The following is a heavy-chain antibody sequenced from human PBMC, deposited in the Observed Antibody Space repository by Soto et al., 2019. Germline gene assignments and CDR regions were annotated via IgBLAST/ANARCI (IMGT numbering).Heavy chain of an antibody. CDR2: ISAYNGNT. D-gene: IGHD3-22*01. Sequence: GASVKVSCKASGYTFTSYGISWVRQAPGQGLEWMGWISAYNGNTNYAQKLQGRVTMTTDTSTSTAYMELRSLRSDDTAVYYCARDTQLSYYDSSGYPPFDYWGQGTLVTVSS. J-gene: IGHJ4*02. CDR1: GYTFTSYG. V-gene: IGHV1-18*01. CDR3: ARDTQLSYYDSSGYPPFDY.